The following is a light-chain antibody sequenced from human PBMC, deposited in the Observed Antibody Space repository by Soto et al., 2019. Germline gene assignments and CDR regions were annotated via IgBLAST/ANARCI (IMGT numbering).Light chain of an antibody. CDR1: QGISDF. V-gene: IGKV1-27*01. Sequence: DFQMNHSPYSLSATVGYRVIITCRASQGISDFLAWYQQKPGKVPKLLIYAASTLQSGVPSRFRGRGSGIEFSLTIRSLQPEYGATYYCQRYNSAPYTLGQGTKLEIK. J-gene: IGKJ2*01. CDR2: AAS. CDR3: QRYNSAPYT.